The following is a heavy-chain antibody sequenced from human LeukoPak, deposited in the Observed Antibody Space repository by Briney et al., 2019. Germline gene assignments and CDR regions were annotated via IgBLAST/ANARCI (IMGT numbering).Heavy chain of an antibody. CDR1: GYTFTSYY. J-gene: IGHJ4*02. CDR2: INPSGGST. CDR3: ARVWNVAGNGGNQYYFDY. Sequence: ASVKVSCKASGYTFTSYYMHWARQAPGQGLEWMGIINPSGGSTSYAQKFQGRVTMTRDTSTSTVYMELSSLRSEDTAVYYCARVWNVAGNGGNQYYFDYWGQGTLVTVSS. V-gene: IGHV1-46*01. D-gene: IGHD6-19*01.